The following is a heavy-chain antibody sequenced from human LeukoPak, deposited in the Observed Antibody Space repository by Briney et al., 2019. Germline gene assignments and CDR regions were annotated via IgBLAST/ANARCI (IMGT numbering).Heavy chain of an antibody. CDR2: IHYSGST. Sequence: SETLSLTCTVSGDSISSYFWSWIRQPPGKGLEWIGSIHYSGSTDYNPSLKSRVTISVDTSKNQFSLKLSSVTAADTAVYYCARGIIVGATWGENDNWFDPWGQGTLVTVSS. CDR1: GDSISSYF. V-gene: IGHV4-59*01. D-gene: IGHD1-26*01. CDR3: ARGIIVGATWGENDNWFDP. J-gene: IGHJ5*02.